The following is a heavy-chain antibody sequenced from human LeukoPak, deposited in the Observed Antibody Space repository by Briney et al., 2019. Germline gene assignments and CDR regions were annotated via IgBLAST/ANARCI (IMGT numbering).Heavy chain of an antibody. CDR1: GASISSTTYY. Sequence: SETLSLTCTVSGASISSTTYYWGWIRQPPRKGLEWIASIYYSGSTYYNPSLKSRVTISVDTSKNQFSLKLSSVTAADTAVYYCATVERDYYDYWGQGTLVTVSS. J-gene: IGHJ4*02. CDR2: IYYSGST. D-gene: IGHD4-17*01. V-gene: IGHV4-39*01. CDR3: ATVERDYYDY.